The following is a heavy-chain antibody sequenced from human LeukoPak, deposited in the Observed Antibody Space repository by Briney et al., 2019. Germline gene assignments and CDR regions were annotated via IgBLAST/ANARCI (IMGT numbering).Heavy chain of an antibody. D-gene: IGHD1-14*01. CDR2: IIPIFGTA. J-gene: IGHJ5*02. CDR3: ARAGDLRQNWFDP. V-gene: IGHV1-69*05. CDR1: GGTFSSYA. Sequence: ASVKVSCKASGGTFSSYAISWVRQAPGQGLEWTGGIIPIFGTANYAQKFQGRVTITTDESTSTAYMELSSLRSEDTAVYYCARAGDLRQNWFDPWGQGTLVTVSS.